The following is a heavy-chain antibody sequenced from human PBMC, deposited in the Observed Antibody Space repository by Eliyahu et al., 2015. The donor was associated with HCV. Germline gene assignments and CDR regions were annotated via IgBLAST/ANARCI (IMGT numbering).Heavy chain of an antibody. J-gene: IGHJ3*02. CDR3: ARDGKIYYDFWSGWGSGAFDI. D-gene: IGHD3-3*01. Sequence: QVQLVESGGGVVQPGRSLRLSCAASGFTFXSXGMHWARQAPGKGLEWVAVIWYEGSNKYYADSVKGRFTISRDNSKNTLYLQVNSLRAEDTAVYYCARDGKIYYDFWSGWGSGAFDIWGQGTMVTVSS. V-gene: IGHV3-33*01. CDR2: IWYEGSNK. CDR1: GFTFXSXG.